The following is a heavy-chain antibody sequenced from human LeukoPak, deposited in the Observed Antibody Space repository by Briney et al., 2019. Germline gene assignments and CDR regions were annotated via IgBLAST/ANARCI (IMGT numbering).Heavy chain of an antibody. D-gene: IGHD2-2*01. CDR2: IRYDGGNT. V-gene: IGHV3-30*02. CDR3: AKDVVVPGYYYTDV. Sequence: GGSLRLSCAASGFIFSNYAMKWVRQAPGMGLEWVAFIRYDGGNTYYADSVKGRFTISRDNSKNTMYLQMNSLNAEDTAVYYCAKDVVVPGYYYTDVWGRGTTVTISS. J-gene: IGHJ6*03. CDR1: GFIFSNYA.